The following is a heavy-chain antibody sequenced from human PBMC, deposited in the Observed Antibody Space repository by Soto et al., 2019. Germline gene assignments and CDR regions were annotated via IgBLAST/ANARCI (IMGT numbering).Heavy chain of an antibody. D-gene: IGHD3-10*01. Sequence: QVQLQESGPGLVKPSQTLSLTCTVSGGSISSGGYYWSWIRQHPGKGLAWIGYIYYSGSTYYNPSLTSRVTISVDTSKNQCPLKLSSVTAADTAVYYCAREPRRGVRGGSVWGQGTLVTVSS. V-gene: IGHV4-31*03. CDR2: IYYSGST. J-gene: IGHJ4*02. CDR1: GGSISSGGYY. CDR3: AREPRRGVRGGSV.